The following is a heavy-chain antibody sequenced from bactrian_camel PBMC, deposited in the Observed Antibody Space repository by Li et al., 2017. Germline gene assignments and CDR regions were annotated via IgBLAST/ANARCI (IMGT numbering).Heavy chain of an antibody. Sequence: HVQLVESGGGSVQVGGSLRLSCVLSPNDWRGNCMGWFRQAPGKKREGVASIRPHETTTNYASSVRGRSSISLDPGSNTVSLQMNSLKAEDTATYYCATQFLEASCSVVHAIDRWGQGTQVTVS. CDR3: ATQFLEASCSVVHAIDR. J-gene: IGHJ4*01. V-gene: IGHV3S53*01. CDR2: IRPHETTT. CDR1: PNDWRGNC. D-gene: IGHD3*01.